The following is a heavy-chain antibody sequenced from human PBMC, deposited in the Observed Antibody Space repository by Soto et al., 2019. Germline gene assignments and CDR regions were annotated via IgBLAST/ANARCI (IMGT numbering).Heavy chain of an antibody. CDR3: TSDTFGLRDT. CDR2: INPAGTIT. V-gene: IGHV3-74*01. D-gene: IGHD3-16*01. CDR1: GFPFSHYW. Sequence: MQMVESGGGSVQPGGSLRLSCAASGFPFSHYWMHWVRQTPGKGLVWVSRINPAGTITNYADSVEGRFTISRDNADSASFLQMNSLSAEGTAIYYCTSDTFGLRDTWGQGTLVTVSS. J-gene: IGHJ5*02.